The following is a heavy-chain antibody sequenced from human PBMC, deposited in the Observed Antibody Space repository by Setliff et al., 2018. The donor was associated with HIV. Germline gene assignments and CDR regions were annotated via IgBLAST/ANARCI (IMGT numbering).Heavy chain of an antibody. V-gene: IGHV1-46*01. CDR3: ARDGCYNFWSGYGYYYYYMDV. Sequence: ASVKVSCKASGYTFTSYYMHWVRQAPGQGLQWMGIINPSGGSTTYAQKFQGRVTMTRDTSTTTIFMELSSLRSEDTAVYYCARDGCYNFWSGYGYYYYYMDVWGKGTTVTVSS. CDR2: INPSGGST. CDR1: GYTFTSYY. D-gene: IGHD3-3*01. J-gene: IGHJ6*03.